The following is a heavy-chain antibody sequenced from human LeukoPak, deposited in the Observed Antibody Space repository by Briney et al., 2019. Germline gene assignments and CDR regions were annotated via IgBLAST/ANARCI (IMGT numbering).Heavy chain of an antibody. Sequence: PGGSLRLSCAASGFTFSSYAMSWVRQAPGKGLEWVSAISGSGGSTYYADSVKGRFTISRDNSKNTLYLQMNSLRAEDTALYYCAKAYYDSSGYYQDYWGQGTLVTVSS. J-gene: IGHJ4*02. CDR2: ISGSGGST. V-gene: IGHV3-23*01. D-gene: IGHD3-22*01. CDR3: AKAYYDSSGYYQDY. CDR1: GFTFSSYA.